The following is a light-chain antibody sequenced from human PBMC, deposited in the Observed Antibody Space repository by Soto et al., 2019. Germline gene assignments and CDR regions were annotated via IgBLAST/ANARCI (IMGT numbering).Light chain of an antibody. Sequence: QAVVTQEPSFSVSPGGTVTLTCGLSSGSVSTTNYPSWYQQTPGQAPRTLIYSTNTRSSGVPDRFSGSILGNKAALTITGAHADDESDYYCMLYLGSAIWVFGGGTKLTVL. J-gene: IGLJ3*02. CDR1: SGSVSTTNY. CDR3: MLYLGSAIWV. CDR2: STN. V-gene: IGLV8-61*01.